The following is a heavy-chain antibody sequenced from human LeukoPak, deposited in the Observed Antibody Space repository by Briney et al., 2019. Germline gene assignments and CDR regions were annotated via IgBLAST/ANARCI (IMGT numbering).Heavy chain of an antibody. CDR3: ARVADTAMVYFDY. J-gene: IGHJ4*02. Sequence: SETLSLTCTVSGGSISSYYWSWIRQPPGKGLEWIGYIYYSGSTNYNPSLKSRVTISVDTSKNQFSLKLSSVTAADTAVYYCARVADTAMVYFDYWGQGTLVTISS. V-gene: IGHV4-59*01. D-gene: IGHD5-18*01. CDR2: IYYSGST. CDR1: GGSISSYY.